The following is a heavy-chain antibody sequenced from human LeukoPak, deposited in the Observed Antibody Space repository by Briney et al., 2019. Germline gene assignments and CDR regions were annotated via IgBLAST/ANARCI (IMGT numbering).Heavy chain of an antibody. CDR3: ARTPQVPAAAHFDY. V-gene: IGHV5-51*01. D-gene: IGHD2-2*01. CDR2: IYPGDSDT. Sequence: KSGESLKISCKGSGYSFTSYWIGWVRQMPGKGLEWMGIIYPGDSDTRYSPSFQGQVTISADKSISTAYLRWSSLKASDTAMYYCARTPQVPAAAHFDYWGQGTLVTVSS. J-gene: IGHJ4*02. CDR1: GYSFTSYW.